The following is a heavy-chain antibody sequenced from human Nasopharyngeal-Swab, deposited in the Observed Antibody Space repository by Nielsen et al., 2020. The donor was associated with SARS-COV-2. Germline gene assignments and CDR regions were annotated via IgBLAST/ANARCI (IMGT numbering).Heavy chain of an antibody. Sequence: GESLKISCAASGFTFSSYDMHWVRQATGKGLEWVSAIGTAGDTYYPGSVKGRFTISRENAKNSLYLQMNSLRAGDTAVYHCARDRVDSSSWGYYYYGMDVWGQGTTVTVSS. V-gene: IGHV3-13*01. CDR3: ARDRVDSSSWGYYYYGMDV. CDR1: GFTFSSYD. J-gene: IGHJ6*02. CDR2: IGTAGDT. D-gene: IGHD6-13*01.